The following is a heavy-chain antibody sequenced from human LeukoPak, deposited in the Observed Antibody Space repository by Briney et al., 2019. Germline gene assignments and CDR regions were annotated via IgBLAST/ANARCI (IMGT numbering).Heavy chain of an antibody. D-gene: IGHD3-3*01. J-gene: IGHJ6*03. V-gene: IGHV3-21*04. CDR3: ARGGITIFGVVSYMDV. CDR1: GFTFSSYS. Sequence: TGGPLRLSCAASGFTFSSYSMNWVRQAPGKGLEWVSSISSSSSYIYYADSVKGRFTISRDNAKNSLYLQMNSLRAEDTALYYCARGGITIFGVVSYMDVWGKGTTVSVSS. CDR2: ISSSSSYI.